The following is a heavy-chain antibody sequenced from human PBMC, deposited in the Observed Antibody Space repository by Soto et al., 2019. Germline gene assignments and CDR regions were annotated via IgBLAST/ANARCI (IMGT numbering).Heavy chain of an antibody. CDR1: GFTFSSYA. V-gene: IGHV3-30-3*01. Sequence: QVQLVESGGGVVQPGRSLRLSCAASGFTFSSYAMHWVRQAPGKGLEWVAVISYDGSNKYYADSVKGRFTISRDNSKNTLYLQMNSLRAEDTAVYYCARAGDIVMGTHELGAFDIWGQGTVVTVSS. D-gene: IGHD5-18*01. J-gene: IGHJ3*02. CDR3: ARAGDIVMGTHELGAFDI. CDR2: ISYDGSNK.